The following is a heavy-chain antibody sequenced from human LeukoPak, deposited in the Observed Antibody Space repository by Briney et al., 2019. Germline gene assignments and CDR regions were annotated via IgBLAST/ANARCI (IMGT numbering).Heavy chain of an antibody. V-gene: IGHV4-31*03. CDR2: IYYSGST. CDR3: ARGHITMVRGVMDWFDP. D-gene: IGHD3-10*01. Sequence: SETLSLTCTVSGGSISSGGYYWSWIRQQPGKGLEWIGYIYYSGSTYYNPSLKSRVTISVDTSKNQFSLKLSSVTAADTAVYYCARGHITMVRGVMDWFDPWGQGTLVTVSS. CDR1: GGSISSGGYY. J-gene: IGHJ5*02.